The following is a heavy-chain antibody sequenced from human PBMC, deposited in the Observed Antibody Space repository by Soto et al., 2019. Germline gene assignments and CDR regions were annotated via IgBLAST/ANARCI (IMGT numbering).Heavy chain of an antibody. Sequence: QVQLVQSGAEVKKPGSSVKVSCKASGGTFSSYAISWVRQAPGQGLEWMGGIIPIFGTANYAQKFQGRVTITADESTSTAYMELSRLRSEDTAVYYCARDSRAYSGSQRAFDIWGQGTMVTVSS. V-gene: IGHV1-69*01. J-gene: IGHJ3*02. CDR2: IIPIFGTA. CDR1: GGTFSSYA. CDR3: ARDSRAYSGSQRAFDI. D-gene: IGHD1-26*01.